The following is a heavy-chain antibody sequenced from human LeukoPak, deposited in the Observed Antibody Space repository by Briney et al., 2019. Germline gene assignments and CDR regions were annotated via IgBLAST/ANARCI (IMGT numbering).Heavy chain of an antibody. J-gene: IGHJ4*02. CDR1: GFGFSSYG. CDR3: TRGPGIDVAGVFDY. CDR2: ISGYTGRT. D-gene: IGHD6-19*01. Sequence: ASVKLSCKASGFGFSSYGINWVRQAPGQRLEWMGWISGYTGRTKYLQKMRGRLTMTTDTSTNTAYLELRSLTSDGTAVHYCTRGPGIDVAGVFDYWGQGSLVTVSS. V-gene: IGHV1-18*04.